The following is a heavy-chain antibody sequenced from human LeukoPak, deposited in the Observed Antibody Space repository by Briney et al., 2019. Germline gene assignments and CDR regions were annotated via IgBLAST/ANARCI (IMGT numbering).Heavy chain of an antibody. CDR1: GFTFSSYA. CDR3: ARVKAVAGRVVYYYYVMDV. D-gene: IGHD6-19*01. V-gene: IGHV3-30-3*01. J-gene: IGHJ6*02. CDR2: ISYDGSNK. Sequence: GGSLRLSCAASGFTFSSYAMHWVRQAPGKGLEWVAVISYDGSNKYYADSVKGRFTISRDNSKNTLYLQMNSLRPEDTAVYYCARVKAVAGRVVYYYYVMDVWGQGTTVTVSS.